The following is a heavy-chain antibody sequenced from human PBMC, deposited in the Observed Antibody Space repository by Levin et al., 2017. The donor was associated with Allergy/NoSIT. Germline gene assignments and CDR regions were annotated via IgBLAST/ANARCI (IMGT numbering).Heavy chain of an antibody. Sequence: PSETLSLTCAVYSESFSGYYWSWIRQPPGKGLEWIGEINHSGSTNYNPSLKSRVTISVDTSKNHFSLKLNSVTAADTAVYYCARGLGARPPFDYWGQGTLVTVSS. V-gene: IGHV4-34*01. D-gene: IGHD6-6*01. CDR2: INHSGST. J-gene: IGHJ4*02. CDR1: SESFSGYY. CDR3: ARGLGARPPFDY.